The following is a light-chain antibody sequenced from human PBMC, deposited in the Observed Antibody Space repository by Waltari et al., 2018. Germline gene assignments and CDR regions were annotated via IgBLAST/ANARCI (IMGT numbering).Light chain of an antibody. CDR2: GVS. V-gene: IGKV3-20*01. CDR1: QSVSSIA. CDR3: QQYDGTVVT. J-gene: IGKJ4*01. Sequence: DTLACRARQSVSSIALTWYQQKRRQPPRLLICGVSTRAAGIPDRFSGSGSGTDFTLTISSLEPEDFAVYYCQQYDGTVVTFGGGTK.